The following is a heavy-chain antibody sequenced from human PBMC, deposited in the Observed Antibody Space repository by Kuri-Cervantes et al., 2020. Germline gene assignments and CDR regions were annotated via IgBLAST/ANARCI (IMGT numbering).Heavy chain of an antibody. CDR3: ARFYDILTGYSTFGY. CDR1: GFTFSSYA. J-gene: IGHJ4*02. CDR2: ISGSGGST. Sequence: LSLTCAASGFTFSSYAMSWVRQAPGKGLEWVSAISGSGGSTYYADSVKGRFTISRDNSKNTLYLQMNSLRAEDTAVYYCARFYDILTGYSTFGYWGQGTLVTVSS. V-gene: IGHV3-23*01. D-gene: IGHD3-9*01.